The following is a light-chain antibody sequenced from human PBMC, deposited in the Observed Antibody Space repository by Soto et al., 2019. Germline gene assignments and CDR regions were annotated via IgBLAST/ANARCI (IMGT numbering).Light chain of an antibody. CDR1: QIISSNY. J-gene: IGKJ3*01. CDR3: QQYGNSFT. Sequence: VLTQSPGTLSLSPGERATLSCRASQIISSNYLAWYQQKPGQAPRLLIYGASSRATGIPDRFSGSGSGTDFTLTISRLEPEDFAVYYCQQYGNSFTFGPGTKVDIK. V-gene: IGKV3-20*01. CDR2: GAS.